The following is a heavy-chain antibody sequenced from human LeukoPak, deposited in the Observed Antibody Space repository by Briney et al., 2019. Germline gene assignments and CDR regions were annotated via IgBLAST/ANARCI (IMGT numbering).Heavy chain of an antibody. CDR2: INHSGST. CDR1: GGSFSGYY. Sequence: SETLSLTCAVYGGSFSGYYCSWIRQPPGKGLEWIGEINHSGSTNYNPSLKSRVTISVDTSKNQFSLKLSSVTAADTALYYCARGNVDIVVVPANRLAFDIWGQGTMVTVSS. D-gene: IGHD2-2*01. J-gene: IGHJ3*02. CDR3: ARGNVDIVVVPANRLAFDI. V-gene: IGHV4-34*01.